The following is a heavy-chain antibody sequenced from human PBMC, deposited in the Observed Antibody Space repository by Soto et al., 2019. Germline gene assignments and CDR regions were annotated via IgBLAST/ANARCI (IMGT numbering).Heavy chain of an antibody. D-gene: IGHD1-1*01. CDR3: ARSGLPLIEILDD. CDR2: INPRSETR. CDR1: VFTFSDYY. Sequence: WESLALTCASSVFTFSDYYMYWSRHAPGQGLEWLSFINPRSETRYIADSITGRFTFSRDNARRSLYVQMNSLRAEDTAVYYCARSGLPLIEILDDWGQGTLVTVSS. J-gene: IGHJ4*01. V-gene: IGHV3-11*01.